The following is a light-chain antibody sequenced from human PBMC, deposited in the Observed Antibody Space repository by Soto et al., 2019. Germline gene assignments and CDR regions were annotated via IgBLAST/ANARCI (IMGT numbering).Light chain of an antibody. V-gene: IGKV1-9*01. J-gene: IGKJ4*01. CDR2: AAS. CDR3: QQLNKYPST. Sequence: DIQLTQSPSFLSASAGDRVTITCRASQGISSFLAWYQQKPGRAPKLLIYAASTLQSGVPSRFSGSGSGTEYTLTITSLQPEDFATYYCQQLNKYPSTFGGGTKVDIK. CDR1: QGISSF.